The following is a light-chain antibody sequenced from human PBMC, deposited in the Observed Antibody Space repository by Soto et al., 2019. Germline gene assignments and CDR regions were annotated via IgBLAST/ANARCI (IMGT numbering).Light chain of an antibody. Sequence: QSALTQPASVSGSPGQSITISCTGTSSDVGGYNSVSWYQQNPGKAPKLMIYEVSNRPSGVSNRFSGSKSGNTASLTISGLQAEDEADYYCSSYTTSSTLLYVFGPGTKLTVL. CDR3: SSYTTSSTLLYV. CDR1: SSDVGGYNS. J-gene: IGLJ1*01. V-gene: IGLV2-14*01. CDR2: EVS.